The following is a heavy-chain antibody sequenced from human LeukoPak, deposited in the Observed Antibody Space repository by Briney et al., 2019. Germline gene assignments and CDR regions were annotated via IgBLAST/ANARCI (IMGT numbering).Heavy chain of an antibody. CDR2: ISAYNGNT. Sequence: ASVKVSCKASGYTFTSYGISWVRQAPGQGLEWMGWISAYNGNTNYAQKLQGRVTMTTDTSTSTAYMELRSLRSDDTAVYYSARGGDYDYVWGSYRTFDYWGQGTLVTVSS. CDR1: GYTFTSYG. CDR3: ARGGDYDYVWGSYRTFDY. J-gene: IGHJ4*02. D-gene: IGHD3-16*02. V-gene: IGHV1-18*01.